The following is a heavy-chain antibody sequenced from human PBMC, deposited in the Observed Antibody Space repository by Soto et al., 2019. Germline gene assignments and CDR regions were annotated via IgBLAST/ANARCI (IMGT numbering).Heavy chain of an antibody. Sequence: GGSLRLSCAAAGFSFSDYGMHWVRQGPGKGLEWVAAISHGGISTYYTDSVKGRFTISRDNSKNTVFLQMNSLRDEDTAVYYCVKPPVVTASYYYYDMDVWGQGTTVTVSS. J-gene: IGHJ6*02. CDR1: GFSFSDYG. CDR3: VKPPVVTASYYYYDMDV. V-gene: IGHV3-30*18. D-gene: IGHD2-2*01. CDR2: ISHGGIST.